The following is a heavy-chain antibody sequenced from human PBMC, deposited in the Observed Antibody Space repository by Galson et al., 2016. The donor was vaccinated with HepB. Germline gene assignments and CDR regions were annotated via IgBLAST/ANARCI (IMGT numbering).Heavy chain of an antibody. D-gene: IGHD5-12*01. Sequence: SLRLSCAASGFIFSSYDMHWVRQAPDKGLEWVAVISYDGSKKYYADSVKGRFTISREHSNNTVYLLMNSLRAEDTAVFYCARVREVARPRRAYYYGMDVWGQGTTVTVSS. J-gene: IGHJ6*02. CDR1: GFIFSSYD. CDR3: ARVREVARPRRAYYYGMDV. CDR2: ISYDGSKK. V-gene: IGHV3-30-3*01.